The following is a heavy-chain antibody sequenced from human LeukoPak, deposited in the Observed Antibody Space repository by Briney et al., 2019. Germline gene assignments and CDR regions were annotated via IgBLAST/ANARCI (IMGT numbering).Heavy chain of an antibody. CDR2: IYYSGST. CDR3: ARSVDTAMVEDY. D-gene: IGHD5-18*01. V-gene: IGHV4-39*07. J-gene: IGHJ4*02. Sequence: SETLSLTCTVSGGSISSSSYYWGWIRQPPGKGLEWIGSIYYSGSTYYNPSLKSRVTISVDTSKNQFSLKLSSVTAADTAVYYCARSVDTAMVEDYWGQGTLVTVSS. CDR1: GGSISSSSYY.